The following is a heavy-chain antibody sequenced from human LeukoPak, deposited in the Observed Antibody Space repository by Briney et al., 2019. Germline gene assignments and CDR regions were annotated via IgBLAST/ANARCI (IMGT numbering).Heavy chain of an antibody. CDR1: GGSISSSSYY. D-gene: IGHD4-23*01. Sequence: SETLSLTCTVSGGSISSSSYYWGWIRQPPGKGLEWIGSIYYSGSTYYNPSLKSRVTISVDTSKNQFSLKLSSVTAADTAVYYCARGRDQYGGNAGGGDYWGQGTLVTVSS. CDR3: ARGRDQYGGNAGGGDY. CDR2: IYYSGST. V-gene: IGHV4-39*01. J-gene: IGHJ4*02.